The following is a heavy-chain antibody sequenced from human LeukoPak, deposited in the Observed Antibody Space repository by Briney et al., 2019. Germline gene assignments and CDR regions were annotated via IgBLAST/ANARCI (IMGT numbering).Heavy chain of an antibody. D-gene: IGHD5-18*01. CDR2: IIPIFGTA. CDR3: ARDLTDTAMAPGYYYGMDV. Sequence: SVKVSCKASGGTFSSYAISWVRQAPGQGLEWMGGIIPIFGTANYAQKFQGRVTITADKSTSTAYMELSSLRSEDTAVYYCARDLTDTAMAPGYYYGMDVWGKGTTVTISS. J-gene: IGHJ6*04. CDR1: GGTFSSYA. V-gene: IGHV1-69*06.